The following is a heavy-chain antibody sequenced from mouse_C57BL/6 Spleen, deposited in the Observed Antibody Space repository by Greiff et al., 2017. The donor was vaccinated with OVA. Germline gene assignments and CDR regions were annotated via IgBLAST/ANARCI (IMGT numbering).Heavy chain of an antibody. CDR3: ARYYSNLDWYFDV. CDR2: IHPNSGST. D-gene: IGHD2-5*01. Sequence: QVQLQQPGAELVKPGASVKLSCKASGYTFTSYWMHWVKQRPGQGLEWIGMIHPNSGSTNYNEKFKSKATLTVDKSSSTAYMQLSSLTSEDSAVYYCARYYSNLDWYFDVWGTGTTVTVSS. J-gene: IGHJ1*03. V-gene: IGHV1-64*01. CDR1: GYTFTSYW.